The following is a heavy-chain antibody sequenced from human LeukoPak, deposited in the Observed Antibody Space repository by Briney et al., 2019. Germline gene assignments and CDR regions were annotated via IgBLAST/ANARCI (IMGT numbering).Heavy chain of an antibody. J-gene: IGHJ4*02. CDR3: ATRESSMARSH. D-gene: IGHD3-10*01. V-gene: IGHV3-7*01. CDR1: GLIFRDYW. CDR2: INEDGSVQ. Sequence: PGGSLRLSCVVSGLIFRDYWMNWVRQVPGKGLAWVANINEDGSVQDYVDSVRGRFSISRDNARNSFYLQINNLRVEDTAVYYCATRESSMARSHWGQGTLVTVSS.